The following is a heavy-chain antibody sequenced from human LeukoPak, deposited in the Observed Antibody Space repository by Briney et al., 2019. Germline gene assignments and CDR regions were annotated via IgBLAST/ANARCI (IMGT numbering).Heavy chain of an antibody. J-gene: IGHJ4*02. Sequence: PSETLSLTCTVSGGSISSSSYYWGWIRQPPGKGLEWIGSIYYSGSTYYNPSLKSRVTISVDTSKNQFSLKLSSVTAADTAVYYCASSWGAVAGTLFDYWGQGTLVTVSS. D-gene: IGHD6-19*01. CDR3: ASSWGAVAGTLFDY. CDR1: GGSISSSSYY. V-gene: IGHV4-39*07. CDR2: IYYSGST.